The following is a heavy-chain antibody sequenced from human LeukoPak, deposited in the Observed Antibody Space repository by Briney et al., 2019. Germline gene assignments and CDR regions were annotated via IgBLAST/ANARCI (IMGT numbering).Heavy chain of an antibody. D-gene: IGHD3-10*01. CDR2: IKQDGSEK. Sequence: GGSLRLSCAASGFTFSNFWMSWVRQAPGKGLEWVANIKQDGSEKYYVDSLKGRFTISRDTASNTMHLEMNNLRIEDTAVYYCMRDYMGWFDPWGQGSLVTVSS. V-gene: IGHV3-7*01. J-gene: IGHJ5*02. CDR1: GFTFSNFW. CDR3: MRDYMGWFDP.